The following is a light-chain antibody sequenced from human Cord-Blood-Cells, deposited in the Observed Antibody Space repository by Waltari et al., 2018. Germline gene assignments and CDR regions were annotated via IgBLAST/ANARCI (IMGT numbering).Light chain of an antibody. Sequence: IQMTQSPSSLSASVGDRVPFTCRASQSISSYLNWYQQKPGKAPKLLIYAASSLQSGVPSRFSGSGSGTDFTLTISSLQPEDFATYYCQQSYSTPYTFGQGTKLEIK. CDR2: AAS. J-gene: IGKJ2*01. CDR3: QQSYSTPYT. CDR1: QSISSY. V-gene: IGKV1-39*01.